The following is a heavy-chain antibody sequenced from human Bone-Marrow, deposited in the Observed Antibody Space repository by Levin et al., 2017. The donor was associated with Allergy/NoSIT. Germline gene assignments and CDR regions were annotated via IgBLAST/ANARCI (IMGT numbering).Heavy chain of an antibody. Sequence: LSLTCAASGFTFPDAWMAWVRQAPGKGLEWVARIRSETDGGTTDYPAPVKGRFTISRDVSENTLYLQMNSLQTGDTAVYYCATVLSWNSVRSFDYWGQGTLVTVSS. CDR2: IRSETDGGTT. D-gene: IGHD1-7*01. CDR3: ATVLSWNSVRSFDY. CDR1: GFTFPDAW. V-gene: IGHV3-15*01. J-gene: IGHJ4*02.